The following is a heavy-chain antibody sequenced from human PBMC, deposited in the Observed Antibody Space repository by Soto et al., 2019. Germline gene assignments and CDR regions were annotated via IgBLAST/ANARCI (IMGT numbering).Heavy chain of an antibody. Sequence: SETLSLTCTVSGGSISGDHWNWIRQPPGKGLEWIAYVSSSGSTKYNPSLKSRVTISIDTTKNQFSLRLSSVTAADPAVYYCASGFYDSRGYSEAFDIRCPATKVTV. CDR3: ASGFYDSRGYSEAFDI. D-gene: IGHD3-22*01. V-gene: IGHV4-59*01. CDR2: VSSSGST. J-gene: IGHJ3*02. CDR1: GGSISGDH.